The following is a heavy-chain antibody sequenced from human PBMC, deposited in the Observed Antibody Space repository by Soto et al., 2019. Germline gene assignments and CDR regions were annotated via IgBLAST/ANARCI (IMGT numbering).Heavy chain of an antibody. D-gene: IGHD3-10*02. CDR3: AHSLGSGSQSYYYYMDV. J-gene: IGHJ6*03. CDR1: GFSLITSGLG. CDR2: IYWDDDK. V-gene: IGHV2-5*02. Sequence: SGPTLVNPTQTLTLPCTFSGFSLITSGLGVGWIRQPPGKALEWLAPIYWDDDKRYSPSLKSRLTITKDTSKNQVVLTMTNMDPVDTATYYCAHSLGSGSQSYYYYMDVWGKGTTVTVSS.